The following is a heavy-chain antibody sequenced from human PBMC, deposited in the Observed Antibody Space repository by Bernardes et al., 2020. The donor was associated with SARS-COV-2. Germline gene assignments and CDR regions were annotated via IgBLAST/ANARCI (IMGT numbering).Heavy chain of an antibody. CDR1: GFTFSSYA. CDR2: ITGSDDTT. D-gene: IGHD6-19*01. V-gene: IGHV3-23*01. J-gene: IGHJ4*02. CDR3: AKERRYNSAWYPIQFDY. Sequence: GGSLRLSCAASGFTFSSYAMTWVRQAPGKGLEWVSAITGSDDTTYYADSLKGRFTISRDNSKNTPYLHMNSLRAEDTAVYYCAKERRYNSAWYPIQFDYWGQGTLVTVSS.